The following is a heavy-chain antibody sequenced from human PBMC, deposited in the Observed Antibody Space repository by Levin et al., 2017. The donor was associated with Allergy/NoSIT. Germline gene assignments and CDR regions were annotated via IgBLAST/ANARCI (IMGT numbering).Heavy chain of an antibody. CDR2: MNPNSGNT. D-gene: IGHD3-22*01. CDR3: LIYYDSSGYFWS. V-gene: IGHV1-8*01. J-gene: IGHJ5*02. CDR1: GYTFTTYD. Sequence: GESLKISCRASGYTFTTYDINWVRQATGQGLEWMGWMNPNSGNTGYAQKFRGRVTMTRNTPINTAYMELSSLRSEDTAVYYCLIYYDSSGYFWSWGQGTLVTVSS.